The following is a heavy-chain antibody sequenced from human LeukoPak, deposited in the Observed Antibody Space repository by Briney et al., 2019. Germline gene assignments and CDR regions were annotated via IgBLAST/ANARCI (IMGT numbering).Heavy chain of an antibody. CDR1: GGTFSSYA. Sequence: GASVKVSCKASGGTFSSYAISWVRQAPGQGLEWMGGIIPIFGTANYAQKFQGRVTITADESTSTAYMELSSLRSEDTAVYYCVSLRGSSSFFDYWGQGTLVTVSS. D-gene: IGHD6-6*01. CDR3: VSLRGSSSFFDY. CDR2: IIPIFGTA. V-gene: IGHV1-69*13. J-gene: IGHJ4*02.